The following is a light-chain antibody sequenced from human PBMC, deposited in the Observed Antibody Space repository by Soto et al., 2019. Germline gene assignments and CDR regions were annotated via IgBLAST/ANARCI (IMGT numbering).Light chain of an antibody. CDR3: QQYNSYCT. V-gene: IGKV3-15*01. CDR1: QSGSSN. J-gene: IGKJ1*01. CDR2: GAS. Sequence: ERVMTRSPATLSVSPGERATLSCRASQSGSSNLAWYQQKPGQGPRLLIYGASTRATGIPARFSGSGSGTDFTLTISRLEPEDFATYYCQQYNSYCTFGQGTKVDI.